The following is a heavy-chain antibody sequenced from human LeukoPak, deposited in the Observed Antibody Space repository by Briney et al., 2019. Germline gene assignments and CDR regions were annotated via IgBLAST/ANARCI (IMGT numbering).Heavy chain of an antibody. D-gene: IGHD3-22*01. J-gene: IGHJ4*02. CDR3: ARVAVVIDY. CDR2: ISWNSGSI. V-gene: IGHV3-9*01. Sequence: GRSLRLSCAASGFTFDDYAMHWVRQAPGKGLEWVSGISWNSGSIGYADSVKGRFTISRDNSKNTLYLQMNSLRAEDTAVYYCARVAVVIDYWGQGTLVTVSS. CDR1: GFTFDDYA.